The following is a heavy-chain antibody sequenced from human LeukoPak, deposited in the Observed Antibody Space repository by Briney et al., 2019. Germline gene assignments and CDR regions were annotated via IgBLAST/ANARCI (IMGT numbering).Heavy chain of an antibody. Sequence: GGSLRLSCAASGFTFSTYAMSWVRQAPGKGLEWVSGISGSGSTTYYADSVRGRFTISRDNPKNTLYLQMNSLRPEDTARYYCAKVGSGRGDFDYWGQGTLVTVSS. V-gene: IGHV3-23*01. D-gene: IGHD3-10*01. CDR3: AKVGSGRGDFDY. J-gene: IGHJ4*02. CDR1: GFTFSTYA. CDR2: ISGSGSTT.